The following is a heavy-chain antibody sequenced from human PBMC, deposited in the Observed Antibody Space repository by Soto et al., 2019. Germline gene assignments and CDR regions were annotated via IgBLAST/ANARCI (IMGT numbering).Heavy chain of an antibody. CDR1: GGSFSGYY. CDR3: ARGRKAALNY. V-gene: IGHV4-34*01. CDR2: INHSGST. Sequence: QVQLQQWGAGLLKPSETLSLTCAVYGGSFSGYYWSWIRQPPGKGLEWIGEINHSGSTNYNPSLKSRVTISVDTSKNQFSLKLSSVTAADTAVYYCARGRKAALNYCGQGTLVTVSS. D-gene: IGHD6-25*01. J-gene: IGHJ4*02.